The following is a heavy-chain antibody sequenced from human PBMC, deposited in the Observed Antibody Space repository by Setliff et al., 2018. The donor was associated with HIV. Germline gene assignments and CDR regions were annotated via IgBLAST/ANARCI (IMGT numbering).Heavy chain of an antibody. V-gene: IGHV4-61*09. CDR3: ARWVYNSAWSLDY. J-gene: IGHJ4*02. Sequence: PSETLSLTCSVSGGSVNSGNYHWAWIRRPAGKGLEWIGHIYTSGSPHYKSSLTSRLTISLDTSRNQFSLKLTSVTAADSATYYCARWVYNSAWSLDYWGQGTLVTVSS. D-gene: IGHD6-19*01. CDR2: IYTSGSP. CDR1: GGSVNSGNYH.